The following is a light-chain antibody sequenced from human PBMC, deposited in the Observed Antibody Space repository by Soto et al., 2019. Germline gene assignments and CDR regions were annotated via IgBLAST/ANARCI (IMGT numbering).Light chain of an antibody. CDR2: EVT. CDR3: SSFAGGGNPVL. V-gene: IGLV2-8*01. CDR1: SSDVGGYNY. Sequence: QSVLTRPPSASGSLGQSVTISCTGTSSDVGGYNYVSWHQQHPGKAPKVMIYEVTKRPPGVPDRFSGSKSGNTASLTVSGLQAEDEADHYCSSFAGGGNPVLLGGGTQLTVL. J-gene: IGLJ2*01.